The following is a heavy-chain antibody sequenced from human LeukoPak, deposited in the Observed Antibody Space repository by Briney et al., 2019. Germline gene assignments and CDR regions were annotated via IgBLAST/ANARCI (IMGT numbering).Heavy chain of an antibody. J-gene: IGHJ4*02. Sequence: GGSLRLSCAASGFTFSSYSMNWVRQAPGKGLEWVSSISSSSSYIYYADSVKGRFTISRDNAKNSLYLQMNSLRAEDTAVYYCARAGDSSGYSADYLDYWGQGTLVTVSS. CDR2: ISSSSSYI. CDR3: ARAGDSSGYSADYLDY. CDR1: GFTFSSYS. V-gene: IGHV3-21*01. D-gene: IGHD3-22*01.